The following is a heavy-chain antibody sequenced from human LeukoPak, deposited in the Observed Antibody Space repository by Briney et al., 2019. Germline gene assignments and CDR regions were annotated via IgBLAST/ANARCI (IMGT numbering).Heavy chain of an antibody. V-gene: IGHV4-39*07. CDR3: ARDIVVVPAAPPQGYMDV. D-gene: IGHD2-2*01. CDR1: GGSISSSSYY. CDR2: IYYSGST. J-gene: IGHJ6*03. Sequence: PSETLSLTCTVPGGSISSSSYYWGWIRQPPGKGLEWIGSIYYSGSTYYNPSLRSRVTISVDTSKNQFSLKLSSVTAADTAVYYCARDIVVVPAAPPQGYMDVWGKGTTVTVSS.